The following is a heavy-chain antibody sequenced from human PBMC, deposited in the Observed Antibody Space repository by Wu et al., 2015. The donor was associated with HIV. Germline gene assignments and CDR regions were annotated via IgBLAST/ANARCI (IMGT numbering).Heavy chain of an antibody. CDR2: INPNSGGT. CDR3: ATFTPTRPTPRDGYNLDY. Sequence: QVQLVQSGAEVKKPGASVKVSCKASGYTFTGYYMHWVRQAPGQGLEWMGWINPNSGGTGYAQKFQGRVTMTEDTSTDTAYMELSSLRSEDTAVYYCATFTPTRPTPRDGYNLDYVGPGNAGHRLL. D-gene: IGHD5-24*01. V-gene: IGHV1-2*02. J-gene: IGHJ4*02. CDR1: GYTFTGYY.